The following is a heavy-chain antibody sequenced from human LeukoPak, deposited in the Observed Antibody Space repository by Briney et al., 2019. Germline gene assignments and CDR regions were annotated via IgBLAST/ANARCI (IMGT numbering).Heavy chain of an antibody. Sequence: SETLSLTCTVSGVSIGRYYWSWIRQPPGKGLEWIAYIYYSGSTDYNPSLKSRVTISVDTSKNQFSLKLSSVTAADTAVYYCARERLGDYYYYMDVWGKGTTVTVSS. CDR3: ARERLGDYYYYMDV. CDR1: GVSIGRYY. V-gene: IGHV4-59*01. CDR2: IYYSGST. D-gene: IGHD7-27*01. J-gene: IGHJ6*03.